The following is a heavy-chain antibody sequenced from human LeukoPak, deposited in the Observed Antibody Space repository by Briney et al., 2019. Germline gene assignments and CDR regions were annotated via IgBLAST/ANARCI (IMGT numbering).Heavy chain of an antibody. V-gene: IGHV3-48*01. CDR1: GFTFSVYS. CDR3: ARDTDWAFDY. J-gene: IGHJ4*02. D-gene: IGHD3-9*01. Sequence: GGSLRLSCAAPGFTFSVYSINWVRQAPGRGLEWVSYINGGSSAIYYADSVKGRFTISRDNAKNSLYLQMNSLRAEDTALYYCARDTDWAFDYWGQGTLVTVSS. CDR2: INGGSSAI.